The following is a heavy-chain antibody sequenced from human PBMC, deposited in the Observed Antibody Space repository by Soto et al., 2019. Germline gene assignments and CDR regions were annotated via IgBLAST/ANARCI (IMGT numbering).Heavy chain of an antibody. CDR2: ISPDGSEK. Sequence: GGSLRLSCAASGFTFSSFWMDWVRQPPGKGLEWVANISPDGSEKHYVYSVKGRFTISRDNARNSLYLQMRSLTAEDSALYYCSRSLNSWGRGTRVTVSS. V-gene: IGHV3-7*01. CDR3: SRSLNS. CDR1: GFTFSSFW. J-gene: IGHJ4*02.